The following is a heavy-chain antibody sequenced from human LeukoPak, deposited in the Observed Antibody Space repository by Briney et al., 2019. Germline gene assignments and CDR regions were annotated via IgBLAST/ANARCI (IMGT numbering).Heavy chain of an antibody. CDR2: ISGSGGST. D-gene: IGHD3-9*01. CDR3: AKDLRLRYFTY. Sequence: GGTLRLSCAASGFTFSSYDMSWVRQAPGKGPEWVSAISGSGGSTYYADSVKGRFTISRDNSKNTLYLQMNSLRAEDTAVYHCAKDLRLRYFTYWGQGTLVTVSS. V-gene: IGHV3-23*01. J-gene: IGHJ4*02. CDR1: GFTFSSYD.